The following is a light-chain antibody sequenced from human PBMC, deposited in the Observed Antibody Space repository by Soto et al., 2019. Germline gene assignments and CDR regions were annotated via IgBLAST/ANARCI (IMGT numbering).Light chain of an antibody. CDR2: KAS. CDR1: QSISSW. V-gene: IGKV1-5*03. CDR3: QQYNSYSPYT. Sequence: DIQMTQSPSTLSSSVGDRVTITCRASQSISSWLAWYQQKPGKAPKLLIYKASSLESGVPSRFSGSGSGTEFTFTISGLQPDDFATYYGQQYNSYSPYTFGQGTKLEIK. J-gene: IGKJ2*01.